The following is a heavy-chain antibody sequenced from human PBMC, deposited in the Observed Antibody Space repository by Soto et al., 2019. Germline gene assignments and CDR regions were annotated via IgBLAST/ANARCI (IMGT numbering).Heavy chain of an antibody. CDR3: AREGRSAAAQAGFDF. CDR2: IFYTGNT. J-gene: IGHJ4*02. CDR1: GNSISTGAYY. Sequence: QVQLQESGPGLLQPSQTLSLTCTVSGNSISTGAYYWSWLRHHPVKGLEWIGHIFYTGNTHYSPSLESRLTLSVDTSNNQFSLKLTSVTVADTAIYYCAREGRSAAAQAGFDFWGQGTLVTVSS. V-gene: IGHV4-31*03. D-gene: IGHD3-10*01.